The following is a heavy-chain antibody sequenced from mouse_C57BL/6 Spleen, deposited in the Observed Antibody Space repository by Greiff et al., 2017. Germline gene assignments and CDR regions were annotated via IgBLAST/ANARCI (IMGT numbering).Heavy chain of an antibody. D-gene: IGHD2-2*01. CDR2: ISSGSSTI. Sequence: EVKVVESGGGLVKPGGSLKLSCAASGFTFSDYGMHWVRQAPEKGLEWVAYISSGSSTIYYADTVKGRFTISRDNAKNTLFLQMTSLRSEDTAMYYCARTEIYYGYGGDYWGQGTTLTVSS. V-gene: IGHV5-17*01. CDR1: GFTFSDYG. J-gene: IGHJ2*01. CDR3: ARTEIYYGYGGDY.